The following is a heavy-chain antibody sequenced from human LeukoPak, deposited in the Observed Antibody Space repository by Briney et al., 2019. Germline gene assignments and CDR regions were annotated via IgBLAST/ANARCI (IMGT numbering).Heavy chain of an antibody. CDR2: IKQDGSEK. D-gene: IGHD6-6*01. J-gene: IGHJ3*02. Sequence: PGGSLRLSCAASGFTFSSYWMSWVRQAPGKGLEWGANIKQDGSEKYYVDSVKGRFTISRDNAKNSLYLQMNSLRAEDTAVYYCARERAGLGSIHAFDIWGQGTMVTVSS. V-gene: IGHV3-7*01. CDR3: ARERAGLGSIHAFDI. CDR1: GFTFSSYW.